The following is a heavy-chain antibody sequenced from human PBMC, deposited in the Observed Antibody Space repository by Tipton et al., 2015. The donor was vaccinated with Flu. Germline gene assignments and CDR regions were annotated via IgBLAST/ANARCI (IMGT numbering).Heavy chain of an antibody. D-gene: IGHD3-9*01. V-gene: IGHV4-34*01. Sequence: TLSLTCAVYGGSFSGYYWSWIRQPPGKGLEWIGEINHSGSTNYNPSLKSRVTISVDTSKNQFSLKLSSVTAADTAVYYCARGPRYFDWTSFWDYYYGMDVWGQGTTVTVSS. CDR2: INHSGST. CDR1: GGSFSGYY. CDR3: ARGPRYFDWTSFWDYYYGMDV. J-gene: IGHJ6*02.